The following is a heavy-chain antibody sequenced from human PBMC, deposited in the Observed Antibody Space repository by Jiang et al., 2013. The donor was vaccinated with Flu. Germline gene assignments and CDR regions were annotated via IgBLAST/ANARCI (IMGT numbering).Heavy chain of an antibody. D-gene: IGHD6-6*01. CDR1: GFTFSSYA. CDR2: ISGSGGST. J-gene: IGHJ5*02. V-gene: IGHV3-23*04. Sequence: VQLVESGGGLVQPGGSLRLSCAASGFTFSSYAMSWVRQAPGKGLEWVSAISGSGGSTYYADSVKGRFTISRDNSKNTLYLQMNSLRAEDTAVYYCATRVQAPCIAARGASGLCWFDPVGPGNPWSTVSS. CDR3: ATRVQAPCIAARGASGLCWFDP.